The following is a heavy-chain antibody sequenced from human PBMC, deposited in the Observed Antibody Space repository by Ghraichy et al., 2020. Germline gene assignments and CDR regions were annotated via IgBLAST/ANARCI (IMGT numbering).Heavy chain of an antibody. D-gene: IGHD3-16*01. CDR1: GFTFSSYS. CDR2: ISSSSSTI. V-gene: IGHV3-48*01. Sequence: GGSLRLSCAASGFTFSSYSMNWVRQAPGKGLEWVSYISSSSSTIYYADSVKGRFTISRDNAKNSLYLQMNSLRAEDTAVYYCARDRYDYAEGNVYFDYWGQGTLVTVSS. CDR3: ARDRYDYAEGNVYFDY. J-gene: IGHJ4*02.